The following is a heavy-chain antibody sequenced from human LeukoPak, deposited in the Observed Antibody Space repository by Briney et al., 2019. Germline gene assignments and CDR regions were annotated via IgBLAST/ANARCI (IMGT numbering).Heavy chain of an antibody. Sequence: SETLSLTCTVSGGPISSYYWSWIRQPPGKGLEWIGYIYYTGSTTYNPSLKSRITISVDTSKNQFSLRLRSVTAADTAFYYYARGGGGIAAAHWGQGTLVTVSS. J-gene: IGHJ1*01. D-gene: IGHD6-25*01. CDR2: IYYTGST. CDR1: GGPISSYY. V-gene: IGHV4-59*01. CDR3: ARGGGGIAAAH.